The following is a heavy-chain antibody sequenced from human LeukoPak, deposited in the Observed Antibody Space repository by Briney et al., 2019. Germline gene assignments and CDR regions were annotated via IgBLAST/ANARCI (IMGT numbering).Heavy chain of an antibody. D-gene: IGHD6-19*01. J-gene: IGHJ4*02. V-gene: IGHV4-39*01. CDR1: GGSISSSSYY. CDR2: IYYSGST. CDR3: ARRPLSLITYSSGRGDY. Sequence: SETLSLTCTVSGGSISSSSYYWGWIRQPPGKGLVWIGSIYYSGSTYYNPSLKSRVTISVDTSKNQFSLKLSSVTAADTAVYYCARRPLSLITYSSGRGDYWGQRTLVTVSS.